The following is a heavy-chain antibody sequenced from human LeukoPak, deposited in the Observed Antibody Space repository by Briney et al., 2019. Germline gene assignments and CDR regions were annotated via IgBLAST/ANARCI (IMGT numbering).Heavy chain of an antibody. Sequence: SVKVSCKASGGTFSSYAISWVRQAPGQGLEWMGGIIPIFGTANYAQKFQGRVTITTDESTSTAYMELSSLRSEDTAVYYCARRTMVRGVPSYNMDVWGKGTTVTVSS. V-gene: IGHV1-69*05. D-gene: IGHD3-10*01. CDR2: IIPIFGTA. CDR1: GGTFSSYA. J-gene: IGHJ6*03. CDR3: ARRTMVRGVPSYNMDV.